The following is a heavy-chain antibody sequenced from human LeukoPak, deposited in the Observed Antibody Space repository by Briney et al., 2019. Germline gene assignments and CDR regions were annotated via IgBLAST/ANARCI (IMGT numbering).Heavy chain of an antibody. CDR1: GYTFTGYY. Sequence: ASVKVSCKASGYTFTGYYMHWVRQAPGQGLEWMGWINPNSGGTNYAQKFQGRVTMTRDTSISTAYMELNRLSSDDTAVYYCARGEPLTIVPFYYMDVWAKGTTVTVSS. D-gene: IGHD3-3*01. CDR3: ARGEPLTIVPFYYMDV. CDR2: INPNSGGT. V-gene: IGHV1-2*02. J-gene: IGHJ6*03.